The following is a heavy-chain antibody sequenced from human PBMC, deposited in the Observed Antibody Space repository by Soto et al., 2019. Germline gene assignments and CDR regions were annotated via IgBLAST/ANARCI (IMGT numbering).Heavy chain of an antibody. V-gene: IGHV1-46*03. J-gene: IGHJ4*02. D-gene: IGHD3-22*01. CDR1: GDTLSTYY. CDR2: INPRSGKT. Sequence: VQLVQAGAEVKRPGASVKISCKTSGDTLSTYYMHWARQAPGQVLEWMGIINPRSGKTNYLQKFQGIASTIRGAPMTPVDVALDTRRCVVPVWYCCYRVVVYSDSSGYPYYYGGQRTLVTVSS. CDR3: YRVVVYSDSSGYPYYY.